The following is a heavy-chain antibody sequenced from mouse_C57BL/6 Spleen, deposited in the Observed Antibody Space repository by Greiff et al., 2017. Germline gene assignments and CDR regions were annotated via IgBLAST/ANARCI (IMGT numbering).Heavy chain of an antibody. CDR2: ISYDGSN. D-gene: IGHD2-3*01. V-gene: IGHV3-6*01. CDR3: ARDRDGDYAVDY. Sequence: EVQLVESGPGLVKPSPSLSLTCSVTGYSITSGYFWNWIRQFPGNNLEWVGYISYDGSNNYNPSLKNRISITRDTSKNQFFLKLNSVTTEDTATYYCARDRDGDYAVDYWGQGTSVTVSS. CDR1: GYSITSGYF. J-gene: IGHJ4*01.